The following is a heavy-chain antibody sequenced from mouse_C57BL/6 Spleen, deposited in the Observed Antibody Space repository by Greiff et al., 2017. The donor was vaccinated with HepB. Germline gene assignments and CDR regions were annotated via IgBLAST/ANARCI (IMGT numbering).Heavy chain of an antibody. V-gene: IGHV3-6*01. Sequence: EVQLVESGPGLVKPSQSLSLTCSVTGYSITSGYYWNWIRQFPGNKLEWMGYISYDGSNNYNPSLKNRISITRDTSKNQFFLKLNSVTTEDTATYYCARERDWFAYWGQGTLVTVSA. CDR3: ARERDWFAY. CDR2: ISYDGSN. CDR1: GYSITSGYY. J-gene: IGHJ3*01.